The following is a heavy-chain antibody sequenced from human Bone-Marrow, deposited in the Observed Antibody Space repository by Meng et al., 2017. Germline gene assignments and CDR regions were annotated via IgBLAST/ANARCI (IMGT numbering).Heavy chain of an antibody. J-gene: IGHJ6*02. CDR2: INAGNGNT. D-gene: IGHD2-21*02. CDR1: GGTFSSYA. V-gene: IGHV1-3*01. Sequence: ASVKVSCKASGGTFSSYAISWVRQAPGQRLEWMGWINAGNGNTKYSQKFQGRVTITRDTSASTAYMELSSLRSEDTAVYYCARSAIVVVTATYYYYYGMDVWGQGTTVTVSS. CDR3: ARSAIVVVTATYYYYYGMDV.